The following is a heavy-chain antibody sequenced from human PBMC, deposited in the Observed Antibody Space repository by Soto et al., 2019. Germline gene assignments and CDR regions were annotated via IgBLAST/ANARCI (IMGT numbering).Heavy chain of an antibody. D-gene: IGHD6-13*01. V-gene: IGHV4-59*01. J-gene: IGHJ4*02. CDR1: GGSISSYY. Sequence: SETLSLTCTVSGGSISSYYWSWIRQPPGKGLEWIGYIYYSGSTNYNPSLKSRVTISVDTSKNQFSLKLSSVTAADTAVYYCARSPGYSSSWSSYGYSDWGRGTLVTVSS. CDR2: IYYSGST. CDR3: ARSPGYSSSWSSYGYSD.